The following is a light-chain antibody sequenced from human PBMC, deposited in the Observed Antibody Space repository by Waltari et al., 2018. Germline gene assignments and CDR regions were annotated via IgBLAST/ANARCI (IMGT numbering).Light chain of an antibody. CDR2: DVN. J-gene: IGLJ3*02. CDR1: TSDLGGYNN. Sequence: QSALTPPASVSGSPGQPITISCTGTTSDLGGYNNVSWYQQHPGKAPKLLIYDVNSRPSGVSNRFSGSKSGNTASLIISGLQAEDEADYYCCSFTSSSTWVFGGGTKLTVL. CDR3: CSFTSSSTWV. V-gene: IGLV2-14*01.